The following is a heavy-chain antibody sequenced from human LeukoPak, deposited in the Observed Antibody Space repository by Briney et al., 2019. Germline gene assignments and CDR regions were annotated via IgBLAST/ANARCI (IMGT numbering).Heavy chain of an antibody. Sequence: ASVKLSCKAFGYIVAHYAIHSGRQAPGHSLEWRGWINCGNGDTVFSQKCQDRLPITRNPDATTAYMELNSLRSEDTIVHYCASLWFGELAPFAPWGQGTLVTVSS. CDR3: ASLWFGELAPFAP. CDR2: INCGNGDT. D-gene: IGHD3-10*01. V-gene: IGHV1-3*01. CDR1: GYIVAHYA. J-gene: IGHJ5*02.